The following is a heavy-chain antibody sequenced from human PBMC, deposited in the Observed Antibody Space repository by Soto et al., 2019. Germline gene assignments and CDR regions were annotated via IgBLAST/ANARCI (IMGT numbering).Heavy chain of an antibody. J-gene: IGHJ2*01. V-gene: IGHV3-23*01. CDR1: GFTFISYA. D-gene: IGHD4-17*01. Sequence: EVQLLESGGGLVQPGGSLRLSCAASGFTFISYAMSWVRQAPGKGLEWVSGTSGGGDVAFYADSVKGRFTISRDNSKNTLYLQMNSLRAEDTAPYYCVKKSIGTVTNPVYWYFDLWGRGTLVTVSS. CDR3: VKKSIGTVTNPVYWYFDL. CDR2: TSGGGDVA.